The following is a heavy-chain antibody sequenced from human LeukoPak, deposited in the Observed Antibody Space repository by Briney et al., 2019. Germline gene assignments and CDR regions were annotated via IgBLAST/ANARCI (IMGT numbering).Heavy chain of an antibody. CDR1: GFPFSNAW. V-gene: IGHV3-48*01. J-gene: IGHJ4*02. CDR3: ASIIWDTAMVD. Sequence: GGSLRLSCAVFGSGFPFSNAWMNWVRQAPGKGLEWVSYIGSSSSTIYYADSVKGRFTISRDNAKNSLYLQMNSLRAEDTAVYYCASIIWDTAMVDWGQGTLVTVSS. D-gene: IGHD5-18*01. CDR2: IGSSSSTI.